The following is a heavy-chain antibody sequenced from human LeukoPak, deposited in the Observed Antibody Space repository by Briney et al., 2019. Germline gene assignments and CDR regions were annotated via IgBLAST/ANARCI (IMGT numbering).Heavy chain of an antibody. Sequence: SETLSLTCAVSGGSISTAHWWNWVRPSPGKGLEWIGEIYHRGNSNYNPSLKSRVSISVDTSKNQFSLKVTSLTAADTAVYYCARAFHPPDFAFGRAPYYFDLWGQGTLVTVSS. CDR1: GGSISTAHW. CDR2: IYHRGNS. J-gene: IGHJ4*01. CDR3: ARAFHPPDFAFGRAPYYFDL. V-gene: IGHV4-4*02. D-gene: IGHD3-16*01.